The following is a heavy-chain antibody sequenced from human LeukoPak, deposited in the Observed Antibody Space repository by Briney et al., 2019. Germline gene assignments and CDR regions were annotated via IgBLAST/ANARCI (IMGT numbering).Heavy chain of an antibody. D-gene: IGHD2-2*01. CDR2: LSHSGSS. V-gene: IGHV4-59*02. CDR3: ARARYANAWYAFDI. Sequence: SSETLFLTCTVSGGSVSSYYWSWIRRPPGRGLEWIAYLSHSGSSDSNPSLTSRVTTLVDTSKNQFSLKLTSVTAADTAVYYCARARYANAWYAFDIWGHGTMVTVSS. J-gene: IGHJ3*02. CDR1: GGSVSSYY.